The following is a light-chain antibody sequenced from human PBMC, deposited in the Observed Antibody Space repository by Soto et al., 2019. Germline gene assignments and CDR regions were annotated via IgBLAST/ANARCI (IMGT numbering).Light chain of an antibody. V-gene: IGKV3-20*01. CDR3: QQYGSSVRT. CDR2: GAT. J-gene: IGKJ1*01. CDR1: QSVNSGS. Sequence: DIALTQSPGTQSLSPGDRATLSCRASQSVNSGSLAWYQQRPGQAPRLLIYGATIRATGIPDKFSGSGSGTDFTLTISRLEPEDVAVYYCQQYGSSVRTCGQGTKVEIK.